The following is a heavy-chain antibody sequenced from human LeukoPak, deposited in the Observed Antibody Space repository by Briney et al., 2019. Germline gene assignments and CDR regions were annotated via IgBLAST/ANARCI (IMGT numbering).Heavy chain of an antibody. J-gene: IGHJ4*02. CDR1: GGSISSSSYY. V-gene: IGHV4-39*07. D-gene: IGHD4-11*01. CDR2: IYYSGST. Sequence: SETLSLTCTVSGGSISSSSYYWGWIRQPPGKGLEWIRSIYYSGSTYYNPSLKSRVTISVDTSKNQFSLKLSSVTAADTAVYYCARPRLRYSNYVDWGQGTLVTVSS. CDR3: ARPRLRYSNYVD.